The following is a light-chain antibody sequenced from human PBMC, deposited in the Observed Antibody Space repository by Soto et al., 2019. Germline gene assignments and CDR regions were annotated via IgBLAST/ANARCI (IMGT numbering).Light chain of an antibody. J-gene: IGKJ5*01. CDR3: QYYDKLAKAIT. CDR2: GAS. V-gene: IGKV3-20*01. Sequence: DSVLTQSPGTLSLSPGERATLSCRASQSVSSSYLAWYQQKPGQAPRLLIYGASSRATGIPDRFSGSGSGTDFTLTVSRLEPEDFAVYYCQYYDKLAKAITFGQGTRLEIK. CDR1: QSVSSSY.